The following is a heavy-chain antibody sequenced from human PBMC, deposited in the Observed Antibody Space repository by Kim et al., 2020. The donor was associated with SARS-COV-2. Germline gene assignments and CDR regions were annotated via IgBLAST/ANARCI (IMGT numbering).Heavy chain of an antibody. CDR3: ATYRYSGSPRDGRGAFDI. J-gene: IGHJ3*02. CDR1: GGSISSGDYY. CDR2: IFYGGSA. V-gene: IGHV4-30-4*01. D-gene: IGHD1-26*01. Sequence: SETLSLTCTVSGGSISSGDYYWSWIRQPPEKGLECIGYIFYGGSAYYNPSLKSRVTVSVDTSKNQFSLKLSSVTAADTAVYYCATYRYSGSPRDGRGAFDIWGQGTVVTLSS.